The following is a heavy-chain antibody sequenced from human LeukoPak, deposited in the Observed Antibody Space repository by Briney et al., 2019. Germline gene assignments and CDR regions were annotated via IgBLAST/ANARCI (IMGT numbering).Heavy chain of an antibody. CDR3: ARAPTPDY. J-gene: IGHJ4*02. CDR1: GFTFSSYS. V-gene: IGHV3-48*01. CDR2: ISSSSRTI. Sequence: GGSLRLSCAASGFTFSSYSMNWVRPAPGKGLEWVSYISSSSRTIYYADSVKGRFTISRDNAKNSLYLQMNSLRAEDTAVYYCARAPTPDYWGQGTLVTVSS.